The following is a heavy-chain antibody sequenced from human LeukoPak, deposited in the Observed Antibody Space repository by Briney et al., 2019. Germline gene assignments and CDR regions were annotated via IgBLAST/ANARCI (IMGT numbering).Heavy chain of an antibody. V-gene: IGHV3-21*01. CDR3: ARDRGFGELVDY. J-gene: IGHJ4*02. Sequence: GGSLRLSCAASGFTFSSYSMNWVRQAPGKGLEWVSSISSSSSYIYYADSVKGRFTIYRDNAKNSLYQQMNSLRAEDTAVYYCARDRGFGELVDYWGQGTLVTVSS. CDR1: GFTFSSYS. CDR2: ISSSSSYI. D-gene: IGHD3-10*01.